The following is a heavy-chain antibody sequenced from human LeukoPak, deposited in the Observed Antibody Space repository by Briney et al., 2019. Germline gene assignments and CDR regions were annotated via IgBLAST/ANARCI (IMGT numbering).Heavy chain of an antibody. Sequence: SVKVSCKASGGTFSSYAISWVRQAPGQGLEWMGRIIPILGIANYAQKFQGRVTITADKSTSTAYMELSSLRAEDTAVYYCARDVPVDYWGPGALVTVSS. D-gene: IGHD1-14*01. V-gene: IGHV1-69*04. CDR2: IIPILGIA. CDR3: ARDVPVDY. CDR1: GGTFSSYA. J-gene: IGHJ4*02.